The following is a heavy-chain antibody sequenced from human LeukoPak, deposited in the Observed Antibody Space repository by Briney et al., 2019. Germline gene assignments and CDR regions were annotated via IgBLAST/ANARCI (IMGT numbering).Heavy chain of an antibody. J-gene: IGHJ6*02. D-gene: IGHD6-13*01. CDR1: GCSFTSYW. CDR3: ARFREQQLVRDYYYYGMDV. Sequence: GESLKISCKGSGCSFTSYWIGWVRQMPGKGLEWMGIIYPGDSDTRYSPSFQGQVTISADKSISTAYLQWSSLKASDTAMYYCARFREQQLVRDYYYYGMDVWGQGTTVTVSS. CDR2: IYPGDSDT. V-gene: IGHV5-51*01.